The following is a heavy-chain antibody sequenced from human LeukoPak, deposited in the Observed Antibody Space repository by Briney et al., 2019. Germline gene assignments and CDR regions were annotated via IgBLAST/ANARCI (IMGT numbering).Heavy chain of an antibody. CDR2: ISAYNGNT. CDR3: ARYYGDYVHGWFDP. Sequence: GASAKVSCKASGYTFTSYGISWVRQAPGQGLEWMGWISAYNGNTNYAQKLQGRVTMTTDTSTSTAYMELRSLRSDDTAVYYCARYYGDYVHGWFDPWGQGALVTVSS. J-gene: IGHJ5*02. CDR1: GYTFTSYG. V-gene: IGHV1-18*01. D-gene: IGHD4-17*01.